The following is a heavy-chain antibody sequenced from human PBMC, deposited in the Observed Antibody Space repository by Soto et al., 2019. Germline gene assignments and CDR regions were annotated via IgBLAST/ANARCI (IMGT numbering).Heavy chain of an antibody. CDR2: ISGTGNHI. CDR3: AREHEELLVRPFYGLDV. D-gene: IGHD2-15*01. V-gene: IGHV3-21*06. Sequence: GGSLRLSCAASSFTFSRYCMTWVRQAPGKGLEWVSSISGTGNHIYYAESVKGRFTVSRDNAKSSLFLQMNSLRAEDTAVYYCAREHEELLVRPFYGLDVWGLGTTVTVSS. CDR1: SFTFSRYC. J-gene: IGHJ6*02.